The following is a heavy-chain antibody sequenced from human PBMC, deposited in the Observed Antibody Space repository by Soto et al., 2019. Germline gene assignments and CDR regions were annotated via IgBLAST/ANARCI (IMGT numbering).Heavy chain of an antibody. V-gene: IGHV3-21*01. CDR2: ISSRTGSSK. CDR3: ARKGVSNLDY. Sequence: EVQLGESGGGLVKPGGSLRLACAASGFTLTTYGMTWVRQAPGRGLDWFSFISSRTGSSKYYAASVRGRITFSRDNSKNSVYLQTKRLRFEDTAVYYCARKGVSNLDYWGQGTLVTVSS. J-gene: IGHJ4*02. D-gene: IGHD2-8*01. CDR1: GFTLTTYG.